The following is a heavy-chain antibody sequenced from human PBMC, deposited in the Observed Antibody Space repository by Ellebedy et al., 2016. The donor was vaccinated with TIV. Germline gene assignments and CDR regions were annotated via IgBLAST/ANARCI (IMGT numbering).Heavy chain of an antibody. CDR3: ARDSTSDYDILTGYFDY. CDR1: GFTFSSYI. CDR2: ISTSGDST. J-gene: IGHJ4*02. D-gene: IGHD3-9*01. Sequence: GESLKISCAASGFTFSSYIMTWVRQGPGKGLEWVSSISTSGDSTHYADSVRGRFTISRDNSKNTLYLQMNSLRAEDTAVYYCARDSTSDYDILTGYFDYWGQGTLVTVSS. V-gene: IGHV3-23*01.